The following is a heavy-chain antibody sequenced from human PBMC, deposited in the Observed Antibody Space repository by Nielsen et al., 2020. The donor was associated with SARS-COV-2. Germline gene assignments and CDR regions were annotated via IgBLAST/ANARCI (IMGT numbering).Heavy chain of an antibody. Sequence: SLKISCAASGFTFSSYAMHWVRQAPGKGLEWVAVISYDGSNKYYADSVKGRFTISRDNSKNTLYLQMNSLRAEDTAVYYCARDFSTDYGNWFDPWGQGTLVTVSS. V-gene: IGHV3-30*04. CDR3: ARDFSTDYGNWFDP. CDR1: GFTFSSYA. D-gene: IGHD4-17*01. CDR2: ISYDGSNK. J-gene: IGHJ5*02.